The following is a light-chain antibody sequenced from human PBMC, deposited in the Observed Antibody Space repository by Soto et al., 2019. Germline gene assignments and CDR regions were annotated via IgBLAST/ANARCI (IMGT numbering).Light chain of an antibody. CDR2: GAS. J-gene: IGKJ1*01. CDR1: QSIRHY. V-gene: IGKV1-5*01. CDR3: QHNNSYSQT. Sequence: DIQMTQSPPTLSASVGDRVTITCRASQSIRHYLAWYQQMPGKAPKLLIYGASTLQSGVPSRFSGSGSGTEFTLTISSLQPVYFGTYFCQHNNSYSQTFGQGTKVDIK.